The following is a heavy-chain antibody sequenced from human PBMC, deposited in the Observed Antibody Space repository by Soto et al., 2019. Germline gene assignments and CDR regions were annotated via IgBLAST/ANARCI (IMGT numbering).Heavy chain of an antibody. J-gene: IGHJ6*03. CDR2: IIPILGIA. D-gene: IGHD2-8*01. CDR1: GGTFSSYT. V-gene: IGHV1-69*02. CDR3: ASRNGDYYYYMDV. Sequence: QVQLVQSGAEVKKPGSSVKVSCKASGGTFSSYTISWVRQAPGQGLEWMGRIIPILGIANYAQKFQGRVTITADKSTSTAYMELSSLRSEDTAVYYCASRNGDYYYYMDVWCKGTTVTVSS.